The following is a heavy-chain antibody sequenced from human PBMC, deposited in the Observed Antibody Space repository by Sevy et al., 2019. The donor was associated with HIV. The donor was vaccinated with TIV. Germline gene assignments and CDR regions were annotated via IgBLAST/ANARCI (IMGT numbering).Heavy chain of an antibody. J-gene: IGHJ4*02. CDR3: ARGSLGGVLARFDY. Sequence: GGSLRLSCAASGFTFSSYAMSWVRQAPGKGLEWVANIKQTGSDKYYVDSVKGRFTISRDNAKNSLYLQMNSLRVDDTAVYYCARGSLGGVLARFDYWGRGTQVTVSS. CDR1: GFTFSSYA. V-gene: IGHV3-7*03. CDR2: IKQTGSDK. D-gene: IGHD3-16*01.